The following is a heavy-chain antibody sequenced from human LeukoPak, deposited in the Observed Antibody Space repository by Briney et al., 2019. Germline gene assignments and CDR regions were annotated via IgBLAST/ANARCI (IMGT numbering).Heavy chain of an antibody. Sequence: SVKDSCKASGGTFSSYAISWVRQAPGQGLEWMGGIIPIFGTANYAQKFQGRVTITTDESTSTAYMELSSLRSEDTAVYYCARAADCSSTSCYGAFDIWGQGTMVTVSS. J-gene: IGHJ3*02. CDR2: IIPIFGTA. D-gene: IGHD2-2*01. CDR3: ARAADCSSTSCYGAFDI. V-gene: IGHV1-69*05. CDR1: GGTFSSYA.